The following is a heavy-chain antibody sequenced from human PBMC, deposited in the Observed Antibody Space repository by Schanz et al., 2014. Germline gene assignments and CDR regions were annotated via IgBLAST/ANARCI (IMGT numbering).Heavy chain of an antibody. CDR1: NYIFTKYY. V-gene: IGHV1-46*01. D-gene: IGHD6-19*01. Sequence: VQLVESGGGLVQPGASVKLSCKASNYIFTKYYIHCVRQAPGQGLEWMGLINPYDDTIDYAKKFQGRFTMTRDTSTTTVYMELSSLRSEDTAVYYCARGLGDERWLDLNEAFDIWGQGTIVTVSS. J-gene: IGHJ3*02. CDR3: ARGLGDERWLDLNEAFDI. CDR2: INPYDDTI.